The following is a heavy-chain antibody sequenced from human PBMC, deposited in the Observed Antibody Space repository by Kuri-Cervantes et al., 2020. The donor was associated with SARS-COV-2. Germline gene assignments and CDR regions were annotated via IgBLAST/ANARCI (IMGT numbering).Heavy chain of an antibody. CDR3: ARRGGTSVGYYYYGMDV. J-gene: IGHJ6*02. CDR2: IIPILGIA. V-gene: IGHV1-69*10. CDR1: GYTFTSYA. Sequence: SVKVSCKASGYTFTSYAMHWVRQAPGQRLEWMGGIIPILGIANYAQKFQGRVTITADKSTSTAYMELSSLRSEDTAVYYCARRGGTSVGYYYYGMDVWGQGTMVTVSS. D-gene: IGHD3-16*01.